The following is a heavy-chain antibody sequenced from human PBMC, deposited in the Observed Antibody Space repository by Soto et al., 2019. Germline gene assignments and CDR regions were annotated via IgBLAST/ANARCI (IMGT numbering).Heavy chain of an antibody. D-gene: IGHD3-22*01. J-gene: IGHJ3*01. CDR1: GFTFSSYA. Sequence: EVQLLESGGGLVQPGGSLRLSCAVSGFTFSSYAMRWVRQAPGKGLEWVSAISGSGGSTYYADSVKGRFTISRDNSXNXXYLQMNSLRAEDTVVYYCAKELSGSSGYYSYTFDVWGPGTMVTVSS. CDR3: AKELSGSSGYYSYTFDV. CDR2: ISGSGGST. V-gene: IGHV3-23*01.